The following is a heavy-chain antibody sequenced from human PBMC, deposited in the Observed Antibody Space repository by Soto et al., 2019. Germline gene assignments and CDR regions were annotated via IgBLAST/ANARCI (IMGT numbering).Heavy chain of an antibody. V-gene: IGHV4-59*08. CDR1: CFSISSNY. J-gene: IGHJ4*02. CDR3: ERHDNGYSSGRIDY. CDR2: IYSSGTT. D-gene: IGHD6-19*01. Sequence: QVQLQESGLELVKPSETLSLTCTVSCFSISSNYWSWVRQPPGKGLEWIGFIYSSGTTNYNPALKSPATKSEDTSTIHFSLQLKYVTAAYTAVYYCERHDNGYSSGRIDYWGQGTLVTVSS.